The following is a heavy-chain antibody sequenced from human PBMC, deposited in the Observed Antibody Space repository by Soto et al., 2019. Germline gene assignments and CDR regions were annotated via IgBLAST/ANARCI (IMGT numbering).Heavy chain of an antibody. CDR3: ARAEDSSGWSRNYGRTS. CDR1: GGTFSSYA. J-gene: IGHJ6*02. CDR2: IIPIFGTA. D-gene: IGHD6-19*01. V-gene: IGHV1-69*01. Sequence: QVQLVQSGAEVKKPGSSVKVSCKASGGTFSSYAISWVRQAPGQGLEWMGGIIPIFGTANYAQKFQGRVTITADESTSTAYMELSSLRSEDTAVYYCARAEDSSGWSRNYGRTSGAKGPRSPSP.